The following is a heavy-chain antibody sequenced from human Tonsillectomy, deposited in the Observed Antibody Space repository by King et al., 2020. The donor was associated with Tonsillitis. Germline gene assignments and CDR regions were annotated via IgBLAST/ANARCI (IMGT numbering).Heavy chain of an antibody. CDR3: ARDCIDSGYDYPRYYYYYYGMDV. CDR2: IIPILGIA. J-gene: IGHJ6*02. V-gene: IGHV1-69*04. CDR1: GGTFSSYA. Sequence: QLVQSGAEVKKPGSSVKVSCKASGGTFSSYAISWVRQAPGQGLEWMGRIIPILGIANYAQKFQGRVTITADKSTSTAYMELSSLRSEDTAVYYCARDCIDSGYDYPRYYYYYYGMDVWGQGTTVTVSS. D-gene: IGHD5-12*01.